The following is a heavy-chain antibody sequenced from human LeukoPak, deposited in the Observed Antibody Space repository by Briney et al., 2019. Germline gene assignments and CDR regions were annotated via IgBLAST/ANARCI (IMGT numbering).Heavy chain of an antibody. V-gene: IGHV4-59*12. J-gene: IGHJ5*02. Sequence: SETLSLTCTVSGGSISSYYWSWIRQPPGKGLEWIGYIYYSGSTNYNPSLKSRVTISVDTSKNQFSLQLNSVTPEDTAVYYCARETSSALFTWGQGTLVTVSS. CDR1: GGSISSYY. CDR2: IYYSGST. D-gene: IGHD3-3*01. CDR3: ARETSSALFT.